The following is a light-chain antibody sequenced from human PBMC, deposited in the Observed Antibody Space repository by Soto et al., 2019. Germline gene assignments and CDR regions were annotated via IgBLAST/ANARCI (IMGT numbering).Light chain of an antibody. J-gene: IGKJ5*01. Sequence: ILWTPALTTQTVLTQSRATLSCTARRSARSYLAWYRQKPGQAPRLLIYDASNRAAGIPARFSGSGFGTDFTLTINSLEPEDFAVYYCQQRSSWPSTFGQGTRLEIK. CDR2: DAS. CDR1: RSARSY. V-gene: IGKV3-11*01. CDR3: QQRSSWPST.